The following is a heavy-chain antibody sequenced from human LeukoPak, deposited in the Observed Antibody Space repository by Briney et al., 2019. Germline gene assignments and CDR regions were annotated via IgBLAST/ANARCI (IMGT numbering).Heavy chain of an antibody. CDR1: GYTFTSYD. J-gene: IGHJ4*02. D-gene: IGHD6-19*01. CDR2: INPSGGST. V-gene: IGHV1-46*01. Sequence: ASVKVSCKASGYTFTSYDINWVRQATGQGLEWMGIINPSGGSTSYAQKFQGRVTMTRDTSTSTVYMELSSLRSEDTAVYYCARGGLSVAGKDYWGQGTLVTVSS. CDR3: ARGGLSVAGKDY.